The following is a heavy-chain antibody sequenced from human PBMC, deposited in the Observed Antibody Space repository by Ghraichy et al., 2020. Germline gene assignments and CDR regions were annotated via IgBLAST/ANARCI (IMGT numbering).Heavy chain of an antibody. D-gene: IGHD3-9*01. J-gene: IGHJ6*02. Sequence: GGSLRLSCAASGFTFSSYWMHWVRQAPGKGLVWVSRINSDGSSTCYADSVKGRFTISRDNAKNTLYLQMNSLRAEDTAVYYCARDLAYYDILTGYYYYYGMDVWGQGTTVTVSS. CDR2: INSDGSST. CDR3: ARDLAYYDILTGYYYYYGMDV. CDR1: GFTFSSYW. V-gene: IGHV3-74*01.